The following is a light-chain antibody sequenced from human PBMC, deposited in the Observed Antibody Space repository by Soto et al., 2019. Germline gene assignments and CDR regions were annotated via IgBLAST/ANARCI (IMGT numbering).Light chain of an antibody. V-gene: IGKV3-11*01. J-gene: IGKJ1*01. CDR2: DAS. CDR3: QQYGTTPWT. Sequence: EIVLTQSPATLSLSPGGRATLSCRASQSVRNYLAWYQQKPGQAPRLLIYDASNRATGIPARFRGSGSGTDVTLSITSLEPEDIAVYYCQQYGTTPWTFGQGTKVDIK. CDR1: QSVRNY.